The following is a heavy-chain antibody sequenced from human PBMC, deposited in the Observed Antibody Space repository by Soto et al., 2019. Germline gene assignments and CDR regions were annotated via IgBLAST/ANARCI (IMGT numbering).Heavy chain of an antibody. CDR3: ARDRRYYDSSGDAFDI. Sequence: EVQLVESGGGLVQPGGSLRLSCAASGFTFSSYWMSWVRQAPGKGLDWVANIKQDGSEKYYVDSVKGRFTISRDNAKNSLYLQMNSLRAEDTAVYYCARDRRYYDSSGDAFDIWGQGTMVTVSS. V-gene: IGHV3-7*04. J-gene: IGHJ3*02. CDR2: IKQDGSEK. D-gene: IGHD3-22*01. CDR1: GFTFSSYW.